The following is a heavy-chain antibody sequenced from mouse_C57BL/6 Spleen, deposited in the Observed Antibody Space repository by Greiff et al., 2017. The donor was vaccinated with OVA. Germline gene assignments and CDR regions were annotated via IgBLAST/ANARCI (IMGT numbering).Heavy chain of an antibody. V-gene: IGHV5-4*03. J-gene: IGHJ4*01. CDR3: ARGGYRAMDY. CDR2: ISDGGSYT. CDR1: GFTFSSYA. Sequence: EVKLVDSGGGLVKPGGSLKLSCAASGFTFSSYAMSWVRQTPEKRLEWVATISDGGSYTYYPDNVKGRFTISRDNAKNNLYLQMSHLKSEDAAMYYCARGGYRAMDYWGQGTSVTVSS.